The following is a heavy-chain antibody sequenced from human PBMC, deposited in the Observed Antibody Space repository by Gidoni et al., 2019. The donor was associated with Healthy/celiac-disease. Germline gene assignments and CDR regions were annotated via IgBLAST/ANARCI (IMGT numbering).Heavy chain of an antibody. J-gene: IGHJ4*02. CDR2: INPSGGSK. V-gene: IGHV1-46*01. CDR1: GYTFTSYY. CDR3: ASQIGYDFDY. D-gene: IGHD3-3*01. Sequence: QVQLVQSVAEVKKLGASVKVSCKASGYTFTSYYMHWVRQAPGQGLEWMGIINPSGGSKSYEQKFQGRVTMTRDTSTSTVYMELSSLRSEDTAVYYCASQIGYDFDYWGQGTLVTVSS.